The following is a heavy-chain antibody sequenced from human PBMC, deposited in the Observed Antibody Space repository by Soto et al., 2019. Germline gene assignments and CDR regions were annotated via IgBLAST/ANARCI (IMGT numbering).Heavy chain of an antibody. V-gene: IGHV1-2*04. J-gene: IGHJ6*02. Sequence: GASVKVSCKASGYTFTGYYMHWVRQAPGQGLDWMGWINPNSGGTNYAQKFQGWVTMTRDTFISTAYMELSRLRSDDTAVYYCATGPKDSSGYLTHYYGMDVWGQGTTVTVSS. CDR1: GYTFTGYY. CDR3: ATGPKDSSGYLTHYYGMDV. D-gene: IGHD3-22*01. CDR2: INPNSGGT.